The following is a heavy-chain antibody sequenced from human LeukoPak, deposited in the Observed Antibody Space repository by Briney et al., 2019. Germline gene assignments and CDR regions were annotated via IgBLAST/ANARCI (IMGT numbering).Heavy chain of an antibody. Sequence: GESLKISCKGSGYSFTSYWISWVRQMPGKGLEWMGRIDPSDSYTNYSPSFQGHVTISADKSISTAYLQWSSLKASDIAMYYCARHPDYYYGMDVWGQGTTVTVSS. CDR3: ARHPDYYYGMDV. CDR1: GYSFTSYW. CDR2: IDPSDSYT. V-gene: IGHV5-10-1*01. J-gene: IGHJ6*02.